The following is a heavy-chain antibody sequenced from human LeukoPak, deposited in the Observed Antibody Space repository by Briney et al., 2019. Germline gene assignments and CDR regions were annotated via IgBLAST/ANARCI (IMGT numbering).Heavy chain of an antibody. Sequence: GGSLRLSCAASGFTFSSYEMNWVRQAPGKGLEWVSYISSSGSTIYYADSVKGRFTISRDNAKNSLYLQMNRLRAEDTAVYYCAKNIYYGSGNYWGQGTLVTVSS. J-gene: IGHJ4*02. D-gene: IGHD3-10*01. CDR1: GFTFSSYE. CDR3: AKNIYYGSGNY. V-gene: IGHV3-48*03. CDR2: ISSSGSTI.